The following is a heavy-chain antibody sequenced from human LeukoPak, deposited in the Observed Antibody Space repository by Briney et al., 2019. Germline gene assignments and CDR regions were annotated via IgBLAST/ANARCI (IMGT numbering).Heavy chain of an antibody. J-gene: IGHJ5*02. CDR2: IYHSGST. V-gene: IGHV4-4*02. CDR3: ARGYCSGGSCYLGLDP. CDR1: GGSISSSNW. D-gene: IGHD2-15*01. Sequence: PSGTLSLTCAVSGGSISSSNWWSWVRQPPGKGLEWIGEIYHSGSTNYNPSLKRRVTISVDKSKNQFSLKLSSVTAADTAVYYCARGYCSGGSCYLGLDPWGQGTLVTVSS.